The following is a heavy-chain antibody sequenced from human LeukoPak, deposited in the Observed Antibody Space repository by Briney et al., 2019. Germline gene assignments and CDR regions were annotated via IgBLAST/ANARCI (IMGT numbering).Heavy chain of an antibody. CDR3: ARVGYYGSGSQGEAFDI. J-gene: IGHJ3*02. V-gene: IGHV1-69*05. Sequence: SVKVSCKASGGTFSSYAISWVRQAPGQGLEWMGGIIPIFGTANYAQKLQGRVTMTTDTSTSTAYMELRSLRSDDTAVYYCARVGYYGSGSQGEAFDIWGQGTMVTVSS. CDR1: GGTFSSYA. D-gene: IGHD3-10*01. CDR2: IIPIFGTA.